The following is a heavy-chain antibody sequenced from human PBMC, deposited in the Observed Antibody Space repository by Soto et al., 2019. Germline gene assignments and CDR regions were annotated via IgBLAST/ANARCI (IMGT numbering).Heavy chain of an antibody. CDR2: ISAYNGNT. Sequence: GASVKVSCKASGYTFTKYGISWVLQAPGQGLEWMRWISAYNGNTNYAQKVQDRVTMTTDTSTSTAYMELRSLRSDDLAVYYCARDLDGVTGTTGGMDVWGQGTTVTVSS. CDR3: ARDLDGVTGTTGGMDV. V-gene: IGHV1-18*03. J-gene: IGHJ6*02. CDR1: GYTFTKYG. D-gene: IGHD1-7*01.